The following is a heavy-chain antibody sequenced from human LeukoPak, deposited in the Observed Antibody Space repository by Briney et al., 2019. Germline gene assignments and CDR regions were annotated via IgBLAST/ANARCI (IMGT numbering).Heavy chain of an antibody. D-gene: IGHD4-23*01. CDR3: AINNRWTFDI. V-gene: IGHV3-30*03. Sequence: GGSLRLSCAASGFTFSSYGMHWVRQAPGKGLEWVAVISYDGSNKYYADSVKGRFTISRDNSKNTLYLQMNSLRAEDTAVYYCAINNRWTFDIWGQGTMVTVSS. CDR1: GFTFSSYG. CDR2: ISYDGSNK. J-gene: IGHJ3*02.